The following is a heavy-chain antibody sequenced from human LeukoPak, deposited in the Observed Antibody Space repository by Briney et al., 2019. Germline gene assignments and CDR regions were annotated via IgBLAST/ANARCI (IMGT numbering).Heavy chain of an antibody. J-gene: IGHJ5*02. V-gene: IGHV4-39*07. CDR2: IFYSGST. D-gene: IGHD2-2*01. CDR1: GGSISTSSYY. Sequence: SETLSLTCTVSGGSISTSSYYWGWVRQPPGKGLEWIGNIFYSGSTYYSPSLKSRVTISLDTSRNQFSLKLSSVTAADTAVYYCARNRLLSNWFDPWGQGTLVTVSS. CDR3: ARNRLLSNWFDP.